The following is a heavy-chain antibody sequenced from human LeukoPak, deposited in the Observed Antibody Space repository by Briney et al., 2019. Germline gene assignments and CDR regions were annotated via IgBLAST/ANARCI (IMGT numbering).Heavy chain of an antibody. Sequence: GGSLRLSCAASGFTFSNFWMKWVRQAPGKGLEWVSAISGSGGSTYYADSVKGRFTISRDNSKNTLYLQMNSLRAEDTAVYYCAKGGDGYRKPYYFDYWGQGTLVTVSS. CDR3: AKGGDGYRKPYYFDY. CDR1: GFTFSNFW. J-gene: IGHJ4*02. V-gene: IGHV3-23*01. D-gene: IGHD5-24*01. CDR2: ISGSGGST.